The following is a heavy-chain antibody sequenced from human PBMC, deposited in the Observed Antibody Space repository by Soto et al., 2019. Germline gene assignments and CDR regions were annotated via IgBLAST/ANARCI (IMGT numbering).Heavy chain of an antibody. CDR3: APAVFWSGYYHYYYYGMDV. J-gene: IGHJ6*02. Sequence: ASVKVSCKASGYTFTSYDINWVRQATGQGLEWMGWMNPNSGNTGYAQKFQGRVTMTRNTSISTAYMELSSLRSEDTAVYYCAPAVFWSGYYHYYYYGMDVWAQGTKVTVS. CDR2: MNPNSGNT. CDR1: GYTFTSYD. D-gene: IGHD3-3*01. V-gene: IGHV1-8*01.